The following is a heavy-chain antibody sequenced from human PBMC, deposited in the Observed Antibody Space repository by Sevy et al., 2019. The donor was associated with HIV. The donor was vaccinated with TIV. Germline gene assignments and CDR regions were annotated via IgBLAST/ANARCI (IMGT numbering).Heavy chain of an antibody. Sequence: GGSLRLSCAASEFTFSSYSMNWVRQAPGKGLEWVSSISTSSSYIYYADSVKGRFTISRDNAKNSLYLQMNSLRAEDTAVYYCARDEVGGSYWEFDYWGQGTLVTVSS. CDR3: ARDEVGGSYWEFDY. J-gene: IGHJ4*02. V-gene: IGHV3-21*01. CDR1: EFTFSSYS. D-gene: IGHD1-26*01. CDR2: ISTSSSYI.